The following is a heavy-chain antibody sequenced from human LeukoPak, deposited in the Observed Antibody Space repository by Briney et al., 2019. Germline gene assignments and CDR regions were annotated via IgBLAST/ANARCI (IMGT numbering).Heavy chain of an antibody. D-gene: IGHD2-15*01. J-gene: IGHJ4*02. CDR3: ARGGGY. CDR2: INHSGST. Sequence: KPSETLSLACAVYGGSFSGYYWSWIRQPPGKGLEWIGEINHSGSTNYNPSLKSRVTISVDTSKNQFSLKLSSVTAADTAVYYCARGGGYWGQGTLVTVSS. V-gene: IGHV4-34*01. CDR1: GGSFSGYY.